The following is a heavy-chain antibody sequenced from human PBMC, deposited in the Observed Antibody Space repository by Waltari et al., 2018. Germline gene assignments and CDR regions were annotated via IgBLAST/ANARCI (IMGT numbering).Heavy chain of an antibody. D-gene: IGHD3-22*01. CDR2: VPHSGNV. CDR1: SASVSRYY. Sequence: QVRLHESGPGLVKPSETLSLTCTVSSASVSRYYWHWIRQSPGKGLEWIAYVPHSGNVNYNPSLKSRVTISLDMSKSQFSLNLTSVTAADTAVYYCARETTSGYSLDVWGQGTTVTVSS. J-gene: IGHJ6*02. V-gene: IGHV4-59*02. CDR3: ARETTSGYSLDV.